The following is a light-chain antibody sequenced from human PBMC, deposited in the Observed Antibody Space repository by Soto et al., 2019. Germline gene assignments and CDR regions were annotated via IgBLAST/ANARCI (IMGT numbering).Light chain of an antibody. V-gene: IGLV2-23*02. CDR2: EVS. J-gene: IGLJ1*01. CDR1: SSDVGSYNL. Sequence: ALTQPASVSGSPGQSITISCTGTSSDVGSYNLVSWYQQHPGKAPKLMIYEVSQRPSGVSNRFSGSKSGNTASLTISGLQAEDEADYYCCSYAGSSTLYVFGTGTKVTVL. CDR3: CSYAGSSTLYV.